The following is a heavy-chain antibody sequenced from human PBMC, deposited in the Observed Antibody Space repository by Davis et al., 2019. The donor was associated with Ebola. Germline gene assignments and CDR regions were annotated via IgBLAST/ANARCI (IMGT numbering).Heavy chain of an antibody. CDR1: GASISSSHFY. D-gene: IGHD6-6*01. J-gene: IGHJ6*03. CDR3: ARDVKQFVPYYYYYMDV. CDR2: TYYSGTT. Sequence: PSETLSLTCTVSGASISSSHFYWGWIRQPPGEGLEWIGTTYYSGTTYYNPSLNSRVTISVDTSKNQFSLKLSSVTAADTAVYYCARDVKQFVPYYYYYMDVWGKGTTVTVSS. V-gene: IGHV4-39*07.